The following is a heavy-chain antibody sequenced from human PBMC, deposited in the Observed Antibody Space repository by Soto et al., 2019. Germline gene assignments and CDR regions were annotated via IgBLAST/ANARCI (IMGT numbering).Heavy chain of an antibody. Sequence: ASVKVSCKASGYTFSGYHMHWVRQAPGQGLEWMGWINVYNGETNIAQKFQGRVAMTRDTSITTAYVELSRLRFDDTAVYFCAREGATRRPSRPAIGWLEAWGQGTLVTVSS. V-gene: IGHV1-2*02. CDR1: GYTFSGYH. D-gene: IGHD2-2*02. CDR2: INVYNGET. J-gene: IGHJ5*02. CDR3: AREGATRRPSRPAIGWLEA.